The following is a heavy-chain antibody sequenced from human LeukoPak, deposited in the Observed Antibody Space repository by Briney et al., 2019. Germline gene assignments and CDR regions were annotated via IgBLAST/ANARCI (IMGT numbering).Heavy chain of an antibody. Sequence: GGSLRLSCAASGFTFSSYAMHWVRQAPGKGLEWVAVISYDGSNKYYADSVKGRFTISRDNSKNTLYLQMNSLRAEDTAVYYCARYPYSSSWYVTNYYYYGMDVWGQGTTVTVSS. D-gene: IGHD6-13*01. J-gene: IGHJ6*02. CDR1: GFTFSSYA. CDR3: ARYPYSSSWYVTNYYYYGMDV. CDR2: ISYDGSNK. V-gene: IGHV3-30*04.